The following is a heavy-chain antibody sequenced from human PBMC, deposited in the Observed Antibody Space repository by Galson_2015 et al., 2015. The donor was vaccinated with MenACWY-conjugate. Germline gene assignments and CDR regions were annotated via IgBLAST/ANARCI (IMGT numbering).Heavy chain of an antibody. CDR1: GYTFTSYY. Sequence: SCRASGYTFTSYYMHWVRQAPGQGLEWMGIVNPSGGSTSYAQKFQGRVTMTRDTSTSTVYMELSSLRSEDTAVYYCARDPRAATVTTFYYYGMDVWGQGTTVTVSS. D-gene: IGHD4-17*01. CDR2: VNPSGGST. J-gene: IGHJ6*02. V-gene: IGHV1-46*01. CDR3: ARDPRAATVTTFYYYGMDV.